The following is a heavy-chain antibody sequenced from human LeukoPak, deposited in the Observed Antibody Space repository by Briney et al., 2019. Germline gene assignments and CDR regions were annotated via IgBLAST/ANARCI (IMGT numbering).Heavy chain of an antibody. Sequence: GGSLRLSCAASQLTFSSYWISWVRQAPGKGLEWVANIKQDGSEIYFVDSVKGRFTISRDNAKNSLYLQMNSLRAEDTAVYYCARENIVVVPAKDAFDIWGQGTMVTVSS. CDR1: QLTFSSYW. CDR2: IKQDGSEI. J-gene: IGHJ3*02. CDR3: ARENIVVVPAKDAFDI. V-gene: IGHV3-7*01. D-gene: IGHD2-2*01.